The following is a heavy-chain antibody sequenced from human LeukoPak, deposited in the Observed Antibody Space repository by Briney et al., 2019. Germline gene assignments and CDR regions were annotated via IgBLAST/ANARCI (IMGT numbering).Heavy chain of an antibody. D-gene: IGHD1-1*01. CDR1: GYTFTGYY. CDR2: INPNSGGT. J-gene: IGHJ4*02. Sequence: ASVKVSCKASGYTFTGYYMHWVRQAPGQGLEWMGWINPNSGGTNCAQKFQGRVTMTRDTSISTAYMELSRLRSDDTAVYYCARDSRVRLQLNFDYWGQGTLVTVSS. V-gene: IGHV1-2*02. CDR3: ARDSRVRLQLNFDY.